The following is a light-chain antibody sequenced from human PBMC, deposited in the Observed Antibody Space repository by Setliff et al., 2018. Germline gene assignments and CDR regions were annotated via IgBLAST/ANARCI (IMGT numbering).Light chain of an antibody. CDR2: DVT. Sequence: QFVLTQPASVSGSPGQSITISCTGTSSDIGGYDYVSWYQQHPGKAPKLIIYDVTKRPSGVSDRFSGSKSGDTASLTVSGLQADDEADYYCCSYGGDFTWVFGGGTKVTVL. CDR1: SSDIGGYDY. V-gene: IGLV2-14*03. CDR3: CSYGGDFTWV. J-gene: IGLJ2*01.